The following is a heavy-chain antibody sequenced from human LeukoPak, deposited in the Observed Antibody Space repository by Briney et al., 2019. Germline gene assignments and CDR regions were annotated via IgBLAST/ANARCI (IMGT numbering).Heavy chain of an antibody. V-gene: IGHV1-46*01. D-gene: IGHD3-22*01. CDR2: INPSGGST. J-gene: IGHJ3*02. CDR3: ARDAYYSDSSGYYAFDI. Sequence: ASVKVSCKASGYTFTIYYMHWVRQAPGQGLGWVGIINPSGGSTSCAQKFQGRVTMTRDTSTSTVYMELSSLRPEDTAVSYCARDAYYSDSSGYYAFDIWGQGTMVTVSS. CDR1: GYTFTIYY.